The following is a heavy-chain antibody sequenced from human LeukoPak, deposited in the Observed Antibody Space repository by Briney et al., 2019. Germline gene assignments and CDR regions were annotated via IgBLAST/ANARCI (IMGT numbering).Heavy chain of an antibody. V-gene: IGHV1-69*13. D-gene: IGHD3-22*01. CDR3: ARGGEDYYDSSGYYLPFDY. Sequence: SVKVSCKASGYTFTSNYIHWVRQAPGQGLEWMGGIIPIFGTANYAQKFQGRVTITADESTSTAYMELSSLRSEDTAVYYCARGGEDYYDSSGYYLPFDYWGQGTLVTVSS. J-gene: IGHJ4*02. CDR1: GYTFTSNY. CDR2: IIPIFGTA.